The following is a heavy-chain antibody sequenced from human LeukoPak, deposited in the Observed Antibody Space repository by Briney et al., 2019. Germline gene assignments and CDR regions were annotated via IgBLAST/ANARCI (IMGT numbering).Heavy chain of an antibody. V-gene: IGHV3-21*01. CDR3: ATEGSLIPADY. J-gene: IGHJ4*02. CDR1: GFTFSSYS. CDR2: ISSSSSYI. Sequence: GGSLRLSCAASGFTFSSYSMNWVRQAPGKGLEWVSSISSSSSYIYYADSVKGRFTTSRDNAKNLMYLQMNSLRAEDTAVYYCATEGSLIPADYWGQGTLVTVSS.